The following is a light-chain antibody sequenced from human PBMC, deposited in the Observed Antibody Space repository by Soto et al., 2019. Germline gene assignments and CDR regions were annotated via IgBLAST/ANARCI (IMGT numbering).Light chain of an antibody. CDR2: DVT. CDR1: SSDVGGYDH. J-gene: IGLJ3*02. Sequence: QSALTPPASVSGSPGQSITISCTGTSSDVGGYDHVSWYQQHPGKAPKLILYDVTVRPSGISRRFSGSKSDNTSSLAGSGLQPEDEADYCCSSYTNKDPLLFCGGTKLTVL. V-gene: IGLV2-14*03. CDR3: SSYTNKDPLL.